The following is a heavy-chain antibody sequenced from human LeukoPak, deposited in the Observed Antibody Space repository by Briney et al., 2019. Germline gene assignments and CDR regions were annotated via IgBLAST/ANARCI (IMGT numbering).Heavy chain of an antibody. CDR2: IYPCDSDT. CDR1: GYNFASYW. J-gene: IGHJ4*02. D-gene: IGHD3-3*01. Sequence: GESLKISCKGSGYNFASYWIGWVRRMPGKGLEWMGIIYPCDSDTRYSPSFQGQVTISADKSISTAYLQWSSLRASDTAMYYCARWHPSWDFPYWGQGTLVTVSS. CDR3: ARWHPSWDFPY. V-gene: IGHV5-51*01.